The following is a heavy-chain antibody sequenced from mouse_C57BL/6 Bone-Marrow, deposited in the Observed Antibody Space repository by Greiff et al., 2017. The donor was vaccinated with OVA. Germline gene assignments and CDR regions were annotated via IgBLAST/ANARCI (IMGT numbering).Heavy chain of an antibody. CDR3: TYGAYDYDSSYHYAMDY. CDR2: IDPENGDT. D-gene: IGHD1-1*01. CDR1: GFNIKDDY. Sequence: VQLQQSGAELVRPGASVKLSCTASGFNIKDDYMHWVKQRPEQGLEWIGWIDPENGDTEYASKFKGKATITADTSSNTAYLQLSSLTSEDTAVYYCTYGAYDYDSSYHYAMDYGGQGTSVTVSS. V-gene: IGHV14-4*01. J-gene: IGHJ4*01.